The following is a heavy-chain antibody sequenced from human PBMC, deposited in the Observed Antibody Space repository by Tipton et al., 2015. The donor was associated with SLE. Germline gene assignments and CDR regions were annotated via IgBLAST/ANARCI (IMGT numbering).Heavy chain of an antibody. Sequence: LRLSCTVSGGSISGYYWSWIRQPPGKGLDWIGYIYMYSSVSSNYNPSLKSRVTISVDTSKNQFSLKLSSVTAADTAVYYCARISTGGGQIYYYYYMDVWGKGTTVTVSS. J-gene: IGHJ6*03. D-gene: IGHD2-2*01. V-gene: IGHV4-59*01. CDR2: IYMYSSVSS. CDR3: ARISTGGGQIYYYYYMDV. CDR1: GGSISGYY.